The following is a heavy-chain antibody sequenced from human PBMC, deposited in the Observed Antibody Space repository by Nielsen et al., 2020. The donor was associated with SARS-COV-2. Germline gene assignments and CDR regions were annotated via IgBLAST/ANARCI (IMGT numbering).Heavy chain of an antibody. Sequence: WIRQPPGKGLEWVSSISSNSSYIYYADSVKGRFTISRDNAKNSLYLQMNSLRAEDTAVYYCARDDTIWDLYPYYYYGMDVWGQGTTVTVSS. CDR2: ISSNSSYI. CDR3: ARDDTIWDLYPYYYYGMDV. J-gene: IGHJ6*02. D-gene: IGHD1-26*01. V-gene: IGHV3-21*01.